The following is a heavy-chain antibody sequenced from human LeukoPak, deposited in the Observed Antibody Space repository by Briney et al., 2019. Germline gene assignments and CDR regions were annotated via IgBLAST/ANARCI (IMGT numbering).Heavy chain of an antibody. J-gene: IGHJ5*02. D-gene: IGHD3-10*01. Sequence: ASVKVSCKASGYTFTSYYMHWVRQAPGQGLEWMGIINPSGGSTSYAQKFQGRVTMTRDTSTSTVYMELSSLTTEDTAVYYCAKSGSPWHNWFDPWGQGTLVTVSS. CDR1: GYTFTSYY. V-gene: IGHV1-46*03. CDR2: INPSGGST. CDR3: AKSGSPWHNWFDP.